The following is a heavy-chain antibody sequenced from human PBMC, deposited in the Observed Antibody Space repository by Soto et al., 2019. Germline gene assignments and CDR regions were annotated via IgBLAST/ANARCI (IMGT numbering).Heavy chain of an antibody. D-gene: IGHD3-22*01. CDR2: TYYRSKWHS. V-gene: IGHV6-1*01. CDR3: ARSGPGGYIDY. CDR1: GDSVSSNNAA. J-gene: IGHJ4*02. Sequence: SQTLSLTCAISGDSVSSNNAAWNWIRQSLSRGLEWLGRTYYRSKWHSGYAVSVRSRISISPDTSKNGFSLQLNSVTPDDTAVYYCARSGPGGYIDYWGRGTLVTVSS.